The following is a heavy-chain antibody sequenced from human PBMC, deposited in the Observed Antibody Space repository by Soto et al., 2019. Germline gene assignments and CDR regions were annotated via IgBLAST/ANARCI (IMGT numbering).Heavy chain of an antibody. J-gene: IGHJ4*02. CDR2: IWYDGSNK. Sequence: PGGSLRLSCAASGFTFSSYGMHWVRQAPGKGLEWVAVIWYDGSNKYYADSVKGRFTISRDNSKNTLYLQMNSLRAEDTAVYYCARDGYYYDSSGYFGYWGQGTLVTVSS. CDR3: ARDGYYYDSSGYFGY. V-gene: IGHV3-33*01. CDR1: GFTFSSYG. D-gene: IGHD3-22*01.